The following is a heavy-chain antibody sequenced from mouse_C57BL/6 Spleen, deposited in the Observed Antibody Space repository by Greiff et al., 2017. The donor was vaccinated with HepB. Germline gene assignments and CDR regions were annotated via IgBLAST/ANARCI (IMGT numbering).Heavy chain of an antibody. CDR2: FYPGIGSI. J-gene: IGHJ3*01. V-gene: IGHV1-62-2*01. CDR1: GYTFTEYT. Sequence: VKLQQSGAELVKPGASVKLSCKASGYTFTEYTIHWVKQRSGQGLEWIGWFYPGIGSIKYNEKFKDKATLTADKSSSTVYMELSRLTSEDSAVYFCARHEDRGYWGFAYWGQGTLVTVSA. CDR3: ARHEDRGYWGFAY. D-gene: IGHD2-3*01.